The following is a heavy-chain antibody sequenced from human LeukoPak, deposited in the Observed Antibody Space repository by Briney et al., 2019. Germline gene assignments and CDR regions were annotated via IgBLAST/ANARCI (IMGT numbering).Heavy chain of an antibody. CDR1: GFTVSSNY. J-gene: IGHJ4*02. CDR2: IYSGGST. Sequence: GGSLRLSCAAPGFTVSSNYMSWVRQAPGKGLEWVSVIYSGGSTYYADSVKGRFTISRDNSKNTLYLQMNSLRAEDTAVYYCARDGGYYFDYWGQGTLVTVSS. D-gene: IGHD3-3*01. CDR3: ARDGGYYFDY. V-gene: IGHV3-53*01.